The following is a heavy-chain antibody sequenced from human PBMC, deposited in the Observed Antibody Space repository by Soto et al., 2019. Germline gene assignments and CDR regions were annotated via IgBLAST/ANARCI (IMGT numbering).Heavy chain of an antibody. CDR2: ISWTSGSI. J-gene: IGHJ4*02. D-gene: IGHD2-15*01. CDR1: GFTFDDYA. CDR3: AKDPCSGGSCYSAYDY. Sequence: EVQLVESGGGLVQPGRTLRLSCEASGFTFDDYAMHWVRQAPGEGLEWVASISWTSGSIGYGDSVKGRFTISRDNAKNSLFLQMNSLRDEDTAKYYCAKDPCSGGSCYSAYDYWGQGTLVTVSS. V-gene: IGHV3-9*01.